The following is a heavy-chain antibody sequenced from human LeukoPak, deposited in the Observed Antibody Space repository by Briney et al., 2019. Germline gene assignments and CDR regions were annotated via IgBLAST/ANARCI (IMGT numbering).Heavy chain of an antibody. CDR2: IKQDGSEK. J-gene: IGHJ4*02. V-gene: IGHV3-7*03. Sequence: GGSLRLSCAASGFTFSSYWMSWVRQAPGKGLEWVANIKQDGSEKYYVDSVKGRFTISRDNSKNTLYLQMNSLRAEDTALYYCAKVGVPAAMELGTRGVATTIELDYWGQGTLVTVSS. CDR3: AKVGVPAAMELGTRGVATTIELDY. D-gene: IGHD2-2*01. CDR1: GFTFSSYW.